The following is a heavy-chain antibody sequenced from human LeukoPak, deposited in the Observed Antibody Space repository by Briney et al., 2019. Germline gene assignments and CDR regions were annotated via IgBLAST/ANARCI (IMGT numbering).Heavy chain of an antibody. CDR1: GLTFSSSW. Sequence: GGSLRLSCAVSGLTFSSSWMDWVRQAPGKGLEWVASINPDGIKRYSADSVKGRFTISRDNARNSLYLQMDSLRVEDTAFYYCARDLAFSRLDFWGQGVLVTVSS. CDR2: INPDGIKR. J-gene: IGHJ4*02. V-gene: IGHV3-7*01. CDR3: ARDLAFSRLDF. D-gene: IGHD2/OR15-2a*01.